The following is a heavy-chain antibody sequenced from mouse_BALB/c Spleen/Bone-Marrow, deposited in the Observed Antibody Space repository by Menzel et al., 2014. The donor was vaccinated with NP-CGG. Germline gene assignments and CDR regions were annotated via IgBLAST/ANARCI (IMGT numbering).Heavy chain of an antibody. CDR3: ARATTATYFDV. V-gene: IGHV1S130*01. D-gene: IGHD1-2*01. Sequence: QVQLKESGSVLVRPGASVKLSCKASGYTFTSSWMHWAKQRPGQGLEWIGEIHPNSGNTNYNEKFKGKATLTVDTSSSTAFEDLSSLTAEDAAVYYGARATTATYFDVWGAGTTVTVSS. CDR2: IHPNSGNT. CDR1: GYTFTSSW. J-gene: IGHJ1*01.